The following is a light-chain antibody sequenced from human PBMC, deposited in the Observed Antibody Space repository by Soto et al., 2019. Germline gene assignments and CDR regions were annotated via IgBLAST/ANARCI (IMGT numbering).Light chain of an antibody. V-gene: IGKV1-5*03. Sequence: DIQMTQSPSTLSASVGDRVALTCRASQSISTWLAWYQQKPGKAPKLLIYKASSLDSGVPSRFSGSGSGTDFTLTISNLQPDDLATYYCQQYNIYPYTFGQGTKLEIK. CDR1: QSISTW. J-gene: IGKJ2*01. CDR2: KAS. CDR3: QQYNIYPYT.